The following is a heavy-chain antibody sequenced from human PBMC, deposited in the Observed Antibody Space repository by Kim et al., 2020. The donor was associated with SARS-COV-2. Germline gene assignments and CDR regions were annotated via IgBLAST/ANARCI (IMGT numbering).Heavy chain of an antibody. CDR1: GFTVSSNY. V-gene: IGHV3-66*01. CDR2: IYSGGST. Sequence: GGSLRLSCAASGFTVSSNYMSWVRQAPGKGLEWVSVIYSGGSTYYADSVKGRFTISRDNSKNTLYLQMNSLRAEDTAVYYCATLIAAAGSDYWGQGTLVTVSS. CDR3: ATLIAAAGSDY. J-gene: IGHJ4*02. D-gene: IGHD6-13*01.